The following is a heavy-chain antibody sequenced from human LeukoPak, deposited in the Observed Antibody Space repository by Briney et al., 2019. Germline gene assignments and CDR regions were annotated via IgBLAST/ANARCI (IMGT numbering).Heavy chain of an antibody. V-gene: IGHV1-8*01. D-gene: IGHD2/OR15-2a*01. Sequence: ASVTVSFTASGYTFTIYDINWVRQAHGQGLERMGWMNPNSGNTGYAQKFQGRVTMTRNTSISTAYMELSSLRSEDTAVYYCARVLSGSLTDDDAFDIWGQGTMVTVSS. J-gene: IGHJ3*02. CDR2: MNPNSGNT. CDR3: ARVLSGSLTDDDAFDI. CDR1: GYTFTIYD.